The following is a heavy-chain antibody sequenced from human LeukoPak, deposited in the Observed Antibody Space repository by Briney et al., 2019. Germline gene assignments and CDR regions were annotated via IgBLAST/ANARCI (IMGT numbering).Heavy chain of an antibody. CDR1: GGTFSSYA. D-gene: IGHD6-13*01. J-gene: IGHJ6*03. V-gene: IGHV1-69*13. CDR3: ARVTRGSGYAVYYYYMDV. CDR2: IIPIFATA. Sequence: AVKVSCKASGGTFSSYAINWVRQAPVQGLEWMGGIIPIFATANYAQKFQGRVTITADDSTSTAYMELSSLTSEDTAVYYCARVTRGSGYAVYYYYMDVWGKGTTVTISS.